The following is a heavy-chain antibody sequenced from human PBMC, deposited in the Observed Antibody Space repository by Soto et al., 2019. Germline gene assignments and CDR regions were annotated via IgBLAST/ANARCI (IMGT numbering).Heavy chain of an antibody. J-gene: IGHJ3*01. CDR1: GYTFSSHG. CDR2: ISAYNGDT. CDR3: ARAHREYYESRGWALDV. D-gene: IGHD3-22*01. Sequence: QVLLVQSGPELQKPGASVKVSCKASGYTFSSHGITWVRQAPGQGLEWMGWISAYNGDTNYSQKFQGRVTMTTDTSTNTAYMELRSLRYHDAAVYYCARAHREYYESRGWALDVWGQGTMVTVSS. V-gene: IGHV1-18*01.